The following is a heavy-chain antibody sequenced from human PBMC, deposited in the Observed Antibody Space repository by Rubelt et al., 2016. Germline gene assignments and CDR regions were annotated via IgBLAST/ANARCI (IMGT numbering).Heavy chain of an antibody. D-gene: IGHD1/OR15-1a*01. CDR2: IHYSGST. V-gene: IGHV4-59*08. CDR1: GGSISSSY. J-gene: IGHJ4*02. Sequence: QVQLQESGPGLVKPSETLSLTCTVSGGSISSSYWSWIRKPPGKGLEWIGYIHYSGSTDYNPSLKRRATMSVETSQNQDSLRLTSVTAADTAVYYCAGRTAASGTFYHWGQGTLVTVSS. CDR3: AGRTAASGTFYH.